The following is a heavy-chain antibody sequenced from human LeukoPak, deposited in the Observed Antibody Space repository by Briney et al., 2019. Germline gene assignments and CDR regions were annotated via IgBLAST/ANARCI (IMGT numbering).Heavy chain of an antibody. J-gene: IGHJ4*02. D-gene: IGHD3-3*01. V-gene: IGHV4-39*01. CDR2: IHYSGST. Sequence: SETLSLTCTVSGGSVSSSSYYWGWIRQPPGKGLEWIGRIHYSGSTYHNPSLKSRVTKFLDPSKNQLALKLSSVTAADTAVYYCARGFWSGYIDYWGQGTLVTVSS. CDR1: GGSVSSSSYY. CDR3: ARGFWSGYIDY.